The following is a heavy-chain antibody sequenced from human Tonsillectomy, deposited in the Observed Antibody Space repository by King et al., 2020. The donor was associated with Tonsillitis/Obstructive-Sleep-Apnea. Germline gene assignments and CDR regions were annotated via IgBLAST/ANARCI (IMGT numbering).Heavy chain of an antibody. Sequence: VQLVQSGGVVVQPGGSLRLSCAASGFTFYDYTMHWVRQAPGKGLEWVSLISWDGGSTYYADSVKGRFTISRDNSKNSLYLQMNSLRTEDTALYYCAKDGPSIAAAGSPYNWFDPWGQGTLVTVSS. CDR2: ISWDGGST. D-gene: IGHD6-13*01. J-gene: IGHJ5*02. CDR3: AKDGPSIAAAGSPYNWFDP. CDR1: GFTFYDYT. V-gene: IGHV3-43*01.